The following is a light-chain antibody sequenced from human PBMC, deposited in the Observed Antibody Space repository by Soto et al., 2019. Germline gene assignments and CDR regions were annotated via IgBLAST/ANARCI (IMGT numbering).Light chain of an antibody. CDR3: SSYTSSNTPYV. CDR2: EVT. Sequence: QSALTQPASVSGSPGQSITISCTGSSSDVGGYNFVSWYQHHPGKAPKLILYEVTTRPSGVSSRFSGSKSGNTASLTISGLQADDEANYYCSSYTSSNTPYVFGTGTQLTVL. J-gene: IGLJ1*01. V-gene: IGLV2-14*01. CDR1: SSDVGGYNF.